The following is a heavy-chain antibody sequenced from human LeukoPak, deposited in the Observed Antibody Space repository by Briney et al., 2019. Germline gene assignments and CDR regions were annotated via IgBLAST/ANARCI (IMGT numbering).Heavy chain of an antibody. Sequence: GGSLRLSCAASGFSFSSYAMHWVRQAPGKGLEWVSSISGSGRTIYYADSVKGRFTISRDNAKNSLYLQMNSLRGDDTAVYYCARDLDDYSGSPGIWGQGTLVTVSS. D-gene: IGHD6-6*01. CDR3: ARDLDDYSGSPGI. J-gene: IGHJ4*02. CDR2: ISGSGRTI. CDR1: GFSFSSYA. V-gene: IGHV3-48*03.